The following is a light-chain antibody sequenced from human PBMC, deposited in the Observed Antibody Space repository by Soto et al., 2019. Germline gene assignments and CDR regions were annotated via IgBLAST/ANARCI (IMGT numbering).Light chain of an antibody. CDR3: HSYDRSLTCYV. Sequence: QSVLTQPPSVSGAPGQRVTISCTGSRSNIGAGYDVHWYQQLPGTAPRLLIYGNNNRPSGVPDRFSGSKSDTSASLTITGLQAEDEADYYCHSYDRSLTCYVLGTGTKLTVL. CDR2: GNN. CDR1: RSNIGAGYD. V-gene: IGLV1-40*01. J-gene: IGLJ1*01.